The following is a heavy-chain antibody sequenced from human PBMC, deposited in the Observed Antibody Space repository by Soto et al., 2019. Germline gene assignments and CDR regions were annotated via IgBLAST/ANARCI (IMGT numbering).Heavy chain of an antibody. CDR2: IYYTGTT. Sequence: PSETLSLTCTVSGGSISSYYWSWIRQHPGKGLEWIGYIYYTGTTNYNPSLKSRVTISVDTSKNQFSLKLSPVTAADTAVYYCKKLPWADYGGIFDPWGQGTLVTVFS. D-gene: IGHD4-17*01. V-gene: IGHV4-59*01. J-gene: IGHJ5*02. CDR3: KKLPWADYGGIFDP. CDR1: GGSISSYY.